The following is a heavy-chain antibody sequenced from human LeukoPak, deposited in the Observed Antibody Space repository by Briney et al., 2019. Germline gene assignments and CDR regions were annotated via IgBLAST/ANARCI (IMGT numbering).Heavy chain of an antibody. CDR1: GFTFSSYA. V-gene: IGHV3-23*01. D-gene: IGHD4-17*01. CDR3: ARVADYGDYVDY. J-gene: IGHJ4*02. Sequence: PGGSLRLSCAASGFTFSSYAMSWVRQAPGKGLEWVSAISGSGGSTYYADSVKGRFTISRDNAKNSLYLQMNSLRAEDTAVYYCARVADYGDYVDYWGQGTLVTVSS. CDR2: ISGSGGST.